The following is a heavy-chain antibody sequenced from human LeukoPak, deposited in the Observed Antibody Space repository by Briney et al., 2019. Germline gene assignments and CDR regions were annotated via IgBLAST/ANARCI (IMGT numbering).Heavy chain of an antibody. CDR2: IYYSGST. J-gene: IGHJ5*02. CDR3: SGSTSNWFDP. CDR1: GNSISSGDNY. Sequence: SETLSLTCTVSGNSISSGDNYWGWIRQPPGKGLEWIGSIYYSGSTYYNPSLKSRVTISVDTSKNQFSLKLSSVTAADTAVYYCSGSTSNWFDPWGQGTLVTVSS. D-gene: IGHD2/OR15-2a*01. V-gene: IGHV4-39*01.